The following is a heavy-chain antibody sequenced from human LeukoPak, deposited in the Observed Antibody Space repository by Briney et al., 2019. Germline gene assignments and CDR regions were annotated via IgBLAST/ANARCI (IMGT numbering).Heavy chain of an antibody. CDR2: IIPILGIA. J-gene: IGHJ5*02. V-gene: IGHV1-69*04. Sequence: SVKVSCKASGGTFSSYAISWVRQAPGQGLEWMGRIIPILGIANYAQKFQGRVTITADKSTSTAYMELSSLRSDDTAVYYCARTPYYYGSGSYSWFDPWGQGTLVTVSS. D-gene: IGHD3-10*01. CDR3: ARTPYYYGSGSYSWFDP. CDR1: GGTFSSYA.